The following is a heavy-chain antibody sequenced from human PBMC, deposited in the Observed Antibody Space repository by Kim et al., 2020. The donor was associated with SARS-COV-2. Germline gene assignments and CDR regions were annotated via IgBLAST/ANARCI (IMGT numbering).Heavy chain of an antibody. CDR3: ARDGYSSSWVFDY. CDR1: GGTFSSYA. J-gene: IGHJ4*02. V-gene: IGHV1-69*13. D-gene: IGHD6-13*01. Sequence: SVKVSCKASGGTFSSYAISWVRQAPGQGLEWMGGIIPIFGTANYAQKFQGRVTITADESTSTAYMELSSLRSEDTAGYYCARDGYSSSWVFDYWGQGTLVTVSS. CDR2: IIPIFGTA.